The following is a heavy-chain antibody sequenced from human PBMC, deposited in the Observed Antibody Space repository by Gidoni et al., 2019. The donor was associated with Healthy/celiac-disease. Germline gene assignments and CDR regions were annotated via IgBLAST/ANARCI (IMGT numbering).Heavy chain of an antibody. J-gene: IGHJ4*02. CDR1: GGSISSSSYY. Sequence: QLQLQESGPGLVKPSETLSLTCTVSGGSISSSSYYWGWIRQPPGKGLEWIGSIYYSGSTYYNPSLKSRVTISVDTSKNQFSLKLSSVTAADTAVYYCARAQLLWFGELSFFDYWGQGTLVTVSS. CDR2: IYYSGST. CDR3: ARAQLLWFGELSFFDY. V-gene: IGHV4-39*01. D-gene: IGHD3-10*01.